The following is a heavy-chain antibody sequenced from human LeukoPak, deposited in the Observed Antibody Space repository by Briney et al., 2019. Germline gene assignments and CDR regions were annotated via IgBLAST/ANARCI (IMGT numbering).Heavy chain of an antibody. Sequence: SSETLSLTCTVSGGSISSYYWSWIRQPPGKGLEWIGYIYYSGSTNYNPSLKSRVTISVDTSKNQFSLKLSSVTAADTAVYYCAGGYCSGGSCYSVLPALDVWGKGTTVTVSS. J-gene: IGHJ6*04. CDR3: AGGYCSGGSCYSVLPALDV. D-gene: IGHD2-15*01. CDR1: GGSISSYY. V-gene: IGHV4-59*01. CDR2: IYYSGST.